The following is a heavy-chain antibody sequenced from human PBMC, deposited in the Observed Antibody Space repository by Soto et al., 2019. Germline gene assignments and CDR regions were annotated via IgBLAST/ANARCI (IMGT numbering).Heavy chain of an antibody. CDR3: ATVRRQWLFSLDY. CDR2: FDPEDGET. V-gene: IGHV1-24*01. CDR1: GYSLTELS. Sequence: GKVSCKVSGYSLTELSMHWVRQAPGKGLEWMGGFDPEDGETIYAQKFQGRVTMTEDTSTDTAYMELSSLRSEDTAVYYCATVRRQWLFSLDYWGQGTLVTVSS. J-gene: IGHJ4*02. D-gene: IGHD6-19*01.